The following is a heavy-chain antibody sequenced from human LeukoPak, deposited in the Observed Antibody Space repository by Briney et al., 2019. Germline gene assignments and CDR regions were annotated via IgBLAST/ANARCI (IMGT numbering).Heavy chain of an antibody. J-gene: IGHJ3*02. CDR2: TYTGGNS. CDR1: GLTVSSIH. Sequence: PGGSLRLSCAASGLTVSSIHMVWVRQAPGKGLEWVSVTYTGGNSYYADSVKGRFIISRDISKNTLYLQMNSLRAEDSALYYCARGGRGSAAVVAPRSFDIWGQGTMVTVSS. V-gene: IGHV3-53*01. D-gene: IGHD3-22*01. CDR3: ARGGRGSAAVVAPRSFDI.